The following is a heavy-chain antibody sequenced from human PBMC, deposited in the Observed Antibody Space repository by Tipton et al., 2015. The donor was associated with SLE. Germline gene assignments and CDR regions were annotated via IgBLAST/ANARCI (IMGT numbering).Heavy chain of an antibody. J-gene: IGHJ4*02. CDR1: GFTFSTYG. V-gene: IGHV3-33*01. CDR2: IWYDGSNK. CDR3: ARVISASNLYYDFWSGSLDY. Sequence: SGFTFSTYGMHWVRQAPGKGLEWVAVIWYDGSNKYYAESVKGRFTISRDNSKNTLYLQMNSLRAEDTAVYYCARVISASNLYYDFWSGSLDYWGQGTLVTVSS. D-gene: IGHD3-3*01.